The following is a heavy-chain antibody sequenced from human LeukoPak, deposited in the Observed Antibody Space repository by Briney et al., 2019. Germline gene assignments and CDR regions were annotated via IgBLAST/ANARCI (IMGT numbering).Heavy chain of an antibody. D-gene: IGHD2-15*01. J-gene: IGHJ6*03. V-gene: IGHV4-59*11. CDR1: GGSIIDHY. Sequence: SETLSLTCTVSGGSIIDHYWSWLRQPPGKGLEWIGYIYHSGNSNSHPSLKSRVTLSVDTSKNQFSLHLDSVTAADTAVYYCARDLGGYPFFMDVWGRGTTVIVSS. CDR2: IYHSGNS. CDR3: ARDLGGYPFFMDV.